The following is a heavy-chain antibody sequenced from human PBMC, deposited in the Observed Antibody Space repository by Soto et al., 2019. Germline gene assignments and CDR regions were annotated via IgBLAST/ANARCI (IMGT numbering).Heavy chain of an antibody. CDR1: GFTFSSYS. V-gene: IGHV3-21*01. CDR2: ISSSSSYI. D-gene: IGHD2-15*01. J-gene: IGHJ5*02. Sequence: GGSLRLSCAASGFTFSSYSMNWVRQAPGKGLEWVSSISSSSSYIYYADSVKGRFTISRDNSKNTLYLQMNSLRAEDTAVYYCARDTRYCSGGSCPGWFDPWGQGTLVTVSS. CDR3: ARDTRYCSGGSCPGWFDP.